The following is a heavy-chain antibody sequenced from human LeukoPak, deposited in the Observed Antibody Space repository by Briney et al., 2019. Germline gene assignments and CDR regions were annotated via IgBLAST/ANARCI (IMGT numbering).Heavy chain of an antibody. J-gene: IGHJ4*02. V-gene: IGHV3-13*01. Sequence: GGSLRLSCAASGFTFSSYDMHWVRQATGKGLEWVSAIGTAGDTCYADSVKGRFTISRENAKNSLYLQMNSLRAGDTAVYYCARDGYNYGSLDYWGQGTLVTVSS. D-gene: IGHD5-24*01. CDR2: IGTAGDT. CDR1: GFTFSSYD. CDR3: ARDGYNYGSLDY.